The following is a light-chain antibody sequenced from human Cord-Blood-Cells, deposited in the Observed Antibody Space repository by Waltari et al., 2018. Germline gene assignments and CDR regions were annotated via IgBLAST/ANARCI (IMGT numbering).Light chain of an antibody. CDR3: QQSYSTSWT. CDR1: QSISSY. CDR2: AAS. J-gene: IGKJ1*01. Sequence: DIQMTQSPSSLSASVGDRVTITCRASQSISSYLHWYQQKPGKAPKLLIYAASSLQSGVPSRFSGSGSGTDFTLTIRSLQPEDFATYYCQQSYSTSWTFGQGTKVEIK. V-gene: IGKV1-39*01.